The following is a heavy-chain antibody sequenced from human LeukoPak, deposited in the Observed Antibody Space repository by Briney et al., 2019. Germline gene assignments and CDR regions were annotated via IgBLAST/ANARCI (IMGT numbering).Heavy chain of an antibody. CDR1: GFTLSSYG. CDR3: AKRVPYSSSSVYFDY. V-gene: IGHV3-23*01. D-gene: IGHD6-6*01. J-gene: IGHJ4*02. Sequence: GGSLRLSCAVSGFTLSSYGMSWVRQAPGKGLEWVSAISDSGSDTYYADSVKGRFTISKDNSKNTLYLRMNSLRADDTAVYYCAKRVPYSSSSVYFDYWGQGTLVTVSS. CDR2: ISDSGSDT.